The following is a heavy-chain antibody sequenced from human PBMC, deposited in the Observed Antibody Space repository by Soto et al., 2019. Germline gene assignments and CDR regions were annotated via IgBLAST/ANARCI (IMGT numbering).Heavy chain of an antibody. CDR1: GFTVSSNY. CDR2: IYSGGST. Sequence: PGGSLRLSCAASGFTVSSNYMSWVRQAPGKGLEWVSVIYSGGSTYYADSVKGRFTISRDNSKNTLYLQMNSLRAEDTAVYYCARGAYDILTGYPYFDYWGQGTLVTVSS. V-gene: IGHV3-66*01. D-gene: IGHD3-9*01. CDR3: ARGAYDILTGYPYFDY. J-gene: IGHJ4*02.